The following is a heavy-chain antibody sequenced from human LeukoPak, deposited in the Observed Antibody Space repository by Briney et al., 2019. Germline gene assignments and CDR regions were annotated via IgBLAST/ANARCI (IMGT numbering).Heavy chain of an antibody. V-gene: IGHV3-30*18. Sequence: QPGGSLRLSCATSGFTFRNYGMHWVRQAPGKGLEWVAVVSYDRSNEYYADSVKGRFTISRDNSKNTLYLQMNSLRPEDTAVYYCAKDGQVGSTTYLDYWGQGTLVSLSS. CDR3: AKDGQVGSTTYLDY. D-gene: IGHD1-26*01. CDR1: GFTFRNYG. J-gene: IGHJ4*02. CDR2: VSYDRSNE.